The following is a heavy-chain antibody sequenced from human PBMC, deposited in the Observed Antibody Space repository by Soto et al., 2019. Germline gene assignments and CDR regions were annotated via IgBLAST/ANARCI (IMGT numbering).Heavy chain of an antibody. CDR3: GRVQSGYDFAY. D-gene: IGHD5-12*01. J-gene: IGHJ4*02. V-gene: IGHV1-18*01. CDR2: ISAYNGNT. Sequence: QVQLVQSGAEVKKHGASVKVSCKASGYTFTIYGINWGRQAPGQGLEWMGWISAYNGNTHYAQKLQGRVTMTTDTSTSTADMELRSLRSGATAVYYCGRVQSGYDFAYWGQGTLVTVYS. CDR1: GYTFTIYG.